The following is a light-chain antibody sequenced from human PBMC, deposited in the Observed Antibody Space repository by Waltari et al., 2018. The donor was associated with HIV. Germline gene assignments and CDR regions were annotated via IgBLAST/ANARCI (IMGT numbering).Light chain of an antibody. Sequence: QSALTQPASVSGSPGRSITISCTGPGSEVGTINLVSCYQQPPGEAPKLILFEVSERPSGVSSRFSGSKSGNTASLTISGLQAEDEADYYCCSYANSSTSFYVFGSGTKVTVL. CDR2: EVS. J-gene: IGLJ1*01. CDR1: GSEVGTINL. V-gene: IGLV2-23*02. CDR3: CSYANSSTSFYV.